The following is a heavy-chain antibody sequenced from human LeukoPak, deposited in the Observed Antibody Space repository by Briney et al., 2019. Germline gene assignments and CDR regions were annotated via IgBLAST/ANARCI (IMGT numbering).Heavy chain of an antibody. CDR3: ARDTPTYYYGSGSFDY. CDR2: IYTSGST. J-gene: IGHJ4*02. D-gene: IGHD3-10*01. V-gene: IGHV4-61*02. CDR1: GGSISSTFYY. Sequence: SETLSLTCTVSGGSISSTFYYWGWIRQPAGKGLEWIGRIYTSGSTNYNPSLKSRVTMSVDTSKNQFSLKLSSVTAADTAVYYCARDTPTYYYGSGSFDYWGQGTLVTVSS.